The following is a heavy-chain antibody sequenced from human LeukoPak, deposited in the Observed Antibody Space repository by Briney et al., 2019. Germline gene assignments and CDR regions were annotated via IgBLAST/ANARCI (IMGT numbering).Heavy chain of an antibody. CDR2: IIPIFGTA. Sequence: GASVKVSCKASGGTFSSYAISWVRQAPGQGLEWMGGIIPIFGTATYAQKFQGRVTITADESTSTAYMELSSLRSEDTAVYYCARVPFVRGYDFWSGYAGPPHYYYYGMDVWGQGTTVTVSS. CDR1: GGTFSSYA. J-gene: IGHJ6*02. CDR3: ARVPFVRGYDFWSGYAGPPHYYYYGMDV. V-gene: IGHV1-69*13. D-gene: IGHD3-3*01.